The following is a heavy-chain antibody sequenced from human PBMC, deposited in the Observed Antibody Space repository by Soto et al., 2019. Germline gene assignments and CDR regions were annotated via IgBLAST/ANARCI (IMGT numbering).Heavy chain of an antibody. V-gene: IGHV1-58*02. CDR1: GFTFTSSA. D-gene: IGHD3-10*01. CDR2: IVVGSGNT. CDR3: AADSQGSTYGSGSSLFDP. J-gene: IGHJ5*02. Sequence: ASVKVSCKASGFTFTSSAMQWVRQARGQRLEWIGWIVVGSGNTNYAQKFQERVTITRDMSTSTAYMELSSLRSEDTAVYYCAADSQGSTYGSGSSLFDPWGQGTLVTVSS.